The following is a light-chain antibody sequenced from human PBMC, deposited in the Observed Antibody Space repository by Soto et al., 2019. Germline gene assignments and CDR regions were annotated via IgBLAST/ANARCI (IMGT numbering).Light chain of an antibody. CDR2: GAS. J-gene: IGKJ5*01. Sequence: EIVLTQSPGTLSLAPGERATLSCRASQSVSSSYLAWYQQKPGQAPRLLIYGASSRATGIPDRFSGSGSGTDFTLTISRLEPEDFAVYYCQQYGISHRITFGQGKRLEI. V-gene: IGKV3-20*01. CDR3: QQYGISHRIT. CDR1: QSVSSSY.